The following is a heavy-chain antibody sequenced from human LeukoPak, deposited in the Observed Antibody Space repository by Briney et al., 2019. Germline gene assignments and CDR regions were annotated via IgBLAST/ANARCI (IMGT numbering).Heavy chain of an antibody. Sequence: AGGSLRLSCAASGFTFSSYWMSWVRQAPGKGLEWVANIKQDGSEKYYVDSVKGRFTISRDNAKNSLYLQMNSLRGEDTAVYYCANWAGTTAGFSGPFDFWGQGTLVTVSS. V-gene: IGHV3-7*01. CDR1: GFTFSSYW. CDR2: IKQDGSEK. CDR3: ANWAGTTAGFSGPFDF. J-gene: IGHJ4*02. D-gene: IGHD6-25*01.